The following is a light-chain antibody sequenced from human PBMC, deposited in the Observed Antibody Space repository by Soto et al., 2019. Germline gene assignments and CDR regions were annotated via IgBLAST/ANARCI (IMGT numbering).Light chain of an antibody. Sequence: DIQMTHSPSSLSASVGDRVTLPCRASQSISSYLNWYQQKPGKAPKLMIYAASSLQSGVQSRFSGSGSGTDFTLTISSLQPEDFATYYCQQSYSTPRTFGQGTKVDIK. CDR3: QQSYSTPRT. J-gene: IGKJ1*01. V-gene: IGKV1-39*01. CDR1: QSISSY. CDR2: AAS.